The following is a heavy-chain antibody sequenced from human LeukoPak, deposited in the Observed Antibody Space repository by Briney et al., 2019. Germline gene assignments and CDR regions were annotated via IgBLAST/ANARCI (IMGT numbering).Heavy chain of an antibody. CDR2: IYFSGST. CDR1: GGSMNNHF. J-gene: IGHJ4*02. V-gene: IGHV4-59*11. CDR3: ARGGGGADTPFGDY. D-gene: IGHD3-16*01. Sequence: PSETLSLTCNVSGGSMNNHFWTWIRQSPENRLEWIGYIYFSGSTNYHPSLKGRVTISIDTSKNQFSLRLRSVTAADTAVYFCARGGGGADTPFGDYWGQGKLVTVSS.